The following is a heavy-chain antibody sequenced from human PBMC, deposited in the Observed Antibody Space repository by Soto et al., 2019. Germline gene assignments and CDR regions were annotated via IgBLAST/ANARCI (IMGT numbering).Heavy chain of an antibody. D-gene: IGHD4-17*01. J-gene: IGHJ6*02. CDR3: ARVNYGNYYYYYGMDV. V-gene: IGHV4-59*01. CDR2: IYYSGST. CDR1: GGSISNYY. Sequence: SETLSLTCTVSGGSISNYYWCWIRQPPGKGLEWIGYIYYSGSTNYNPSLKSRVTISVDTSKNQFSLKLNSVTAADTAVYYCARVNYGNYYYYYGMDVWGQGTTVTVSS.